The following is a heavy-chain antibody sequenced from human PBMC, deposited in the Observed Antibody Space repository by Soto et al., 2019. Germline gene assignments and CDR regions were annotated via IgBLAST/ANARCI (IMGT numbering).Heavy chain of an antibody. CDR3: AKDLWFAEILKLGFDY. D-gene: IGHD3-10*01. CDR1: GFTFSSYG. J-gene: IGHJ4*02. CDR2: ISGSGDRT. V-gene: IGHV3-23*01. Sequence: EVQLLESGGGLVQPGGSLRLSCETSGFTFSSYGMSWVRQAPGKGLEWVSGISGSGDRTFYTDSLKGRFTISRDNSRNTLYLHLNSLRAEDTALYYWAKDLWFAEILKLGFDYWGQGALVTVSS.